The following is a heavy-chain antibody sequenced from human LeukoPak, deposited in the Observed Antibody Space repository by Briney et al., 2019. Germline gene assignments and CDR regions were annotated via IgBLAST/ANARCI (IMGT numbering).Heavy chain of an antibody. CDR1: GFTFSNAW. Sequence: GGSLRLSCAASGFTFSNAWMSWVRQAPGKGLEWVSAISGSGGSTYYADSVKGRFTISRDNSKNTLYLQMNSLRAEDTAVYYCAKDIFDSSGPLDYWGQGTLVTVSS. D-gene: IGHD3-22*01. CDR3: AKDIFDSSGPLDY. V-gene: IGHV3-23*01. J-gene: IGHJ4*02. CDR2: ISGSGGST.